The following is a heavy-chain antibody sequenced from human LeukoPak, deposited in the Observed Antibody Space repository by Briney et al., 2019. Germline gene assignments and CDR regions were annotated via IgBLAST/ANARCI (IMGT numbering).Heavy chain of an antibody. CDR3: AKGGGYEAQYYYYLDV. CDR1: GFTLSSYG. D-gene: IGHD5-12*01. Sequence: PGGSLRLSCAASGFTLSSYGMHWVRQAPGKGLEWVAFIRYDGSNKYYADSVKGRFTIYRDNSKNTLYLQMKSLRAEDTAVYYCAKGGGYEAQYYYYLDVWGKGTTVTISS. J-gene: IGHJ6*03. V-gene: IGHV3-30*02. CDR2: IRYDGSNK.